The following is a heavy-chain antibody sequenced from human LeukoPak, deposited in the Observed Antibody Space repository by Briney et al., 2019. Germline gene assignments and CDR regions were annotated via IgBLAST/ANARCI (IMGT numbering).Heavy chain of an antibody. V-gene: IGHV4-39*07. Sequence: SETLSLTCTVSGGSISSSSYYWGWIRQPPGKGLEWIGSIYYSGSTYYNPSLKSRVTISVDTSKNQFSLKLSSVTAADTAVYYCARAVYYDSSGYHGPLDYWGQGTLVTVSS. D-gene: IGHD3-22*01. CDR2: IYYSGST. J-gene: IGHJ4*02. CDR1: GGSISSSSYY. CDR3: ARAVYYDSSGYHGPLDY.